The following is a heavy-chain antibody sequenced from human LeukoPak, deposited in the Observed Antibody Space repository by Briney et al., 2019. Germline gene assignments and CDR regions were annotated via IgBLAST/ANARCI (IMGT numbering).Heavy chain of an antibody. D-gene: IGHD4-17*01. Sequence: GGSLRLSCAASGFTFSSYSMYWVRQAPGKGLEWVSSISSSSSYIYYADSVKGRFTIPRDNAKNSLYLQMNSLRAEDTAVYYCARDDYGDFYFDYWGQGTLVTVSS. J-gene: IGHJ4*02. V-gene: IGHV3-21*01. CDR2: ISSSSSYI. CDR1: GFTFSSYS. CDR3: ARDDYGDFYFDY.